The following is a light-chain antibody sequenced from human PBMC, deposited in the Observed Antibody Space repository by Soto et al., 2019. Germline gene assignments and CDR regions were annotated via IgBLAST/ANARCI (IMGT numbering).Light chain of an antibody. J-gene: IGKJ1*01. CDR3: QQYKSSST. CDR1: ESISIW. CDR2: KAS. Sequence: DIQMTQSPSTLSAPVGDTVTITCRASESISIWLAWYQQKPGKAPNLLINKASSLQSEVPSRFSGSGSGTEFTLTITSLQPDDFGVYYCQQYKSSSTLGQGTKVDIK. V-gene: IGKV1-5*03.